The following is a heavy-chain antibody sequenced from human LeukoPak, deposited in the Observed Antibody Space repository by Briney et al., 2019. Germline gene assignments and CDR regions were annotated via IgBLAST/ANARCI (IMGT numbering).Heavy chain of an antibody. J-gene: IGHJ6*02. CDR3: ARMIRGTSGSGSKDRENFYAMDV. CDR1: GFSLSTSGMC. Sequence: SGPTLVNPTQTLTLTCTFSGFSLSTSGMCVGWMGQPPGKALEWLARIELDDDQFFSTSLRTRLNISKDASKHQVVPTLTNMDPVDTATYCCARMIRGTSGSGSKDRENFYAMDVWGQGTTVIVSS. V-gene: IGHV2-70*17. CDR2: IELDDDQ. D-gene: IGHD3-10*01.